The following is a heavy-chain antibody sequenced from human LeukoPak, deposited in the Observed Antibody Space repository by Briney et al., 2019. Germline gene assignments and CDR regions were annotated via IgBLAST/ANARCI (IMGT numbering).Heavy chain of an antibody. CDR1: GGTFSSYA. CDR2: IIPIFGTA. D-gene: IGHD2-2*01. J-gene: IGHJ5*02. V-gene: IGHV1-69*13. CDR3: AREGCSSTSCSPGWFDP. Sequence: SVKVSCKASGGTFSSYAISWVRQAPGQGLEWMGGIIPIFGTANYAQKFQGRVTITADESTSTAYMELSSLRSEDMAVYYCAREGCSSTSCSPGWFDPWGQGTLVTVSS.